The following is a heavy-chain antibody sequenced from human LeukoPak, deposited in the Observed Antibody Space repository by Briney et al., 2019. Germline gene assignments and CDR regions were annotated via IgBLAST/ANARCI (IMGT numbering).Heavy chain of an antibody. CDR2: ISGSGGTT. D-gene: IGHD3-10*01. V-gene: IGHV3-23*01. CDR3: ARGGSVFAYFFDY. Sequence: PGGSLRLSCAASGFIFSNYAMTSARLTPGKGLEWVSAISGSGGTTYYADSVKGRFTISRDSSTNTLYLQLSSLRAEDTAIYYCARGGSVFAYFFDYWGQGALVTVSS. J-gene: IGHJ4*02. CDR1: GFIFSNYA.